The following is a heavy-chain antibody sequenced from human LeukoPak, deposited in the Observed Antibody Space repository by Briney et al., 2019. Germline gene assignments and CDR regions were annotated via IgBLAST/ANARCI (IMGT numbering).Heavy chain of an antibody. Sequence: SGGSRRLSCAASGFTFSSYSMNWVRQAPGKGLEWVSYISSSSSTIYYADSVKGRFTISRDNAKNSLYLQMNSLRAEDTAVYYCARVGYCSSTSCRSQKWGQGTLVTVSS. V-gene: IGHV3-48*01. CDR1: GFTFSSYS. CDR2: ISSSSSTI. D-gene: IGHD2-2*01. J-gene: IGHJ4*02. CDR3: ARVGYCSSTSCRSQK.